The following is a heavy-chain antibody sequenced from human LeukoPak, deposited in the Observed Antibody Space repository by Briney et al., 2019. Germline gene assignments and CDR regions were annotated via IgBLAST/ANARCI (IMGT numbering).Heavy chain of an antibody. CDR1: GFTFSSYG. J-gene: IGHJ4*02. V-gene: IGHV3-30*18. CDR3: AKVRDGYNSISYFDY. CDR2: ISYDGSNK. D-gene: IGHD5-24*01. Sequence: GRSLRLSCTASGFTFSSYGMHWVRQAPGKGLEWVALISYDGSNKYYADSVKGRFTISRDNSKNTLYLQMNSLRAEDTAVYYCAKVRDGYNSISYFDYWGQGTLVTVSS.